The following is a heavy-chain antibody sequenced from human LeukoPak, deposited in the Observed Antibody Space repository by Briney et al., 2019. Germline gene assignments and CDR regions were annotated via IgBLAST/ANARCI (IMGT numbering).Heavy chain of an antibody. CDR2: IYHSGST. J-gene: IGHJ4*02. V-gene: IGHV4-38-2*02. CDR1: GYSISNGYN. CDR3: ARDYYYDSSGYYDLQDDY. D-gene: IGHD3-22*01. Sequence: KASETLSLTCVVSGYSISNGYNWGWIRQPPGKGLEWIGSIYHSGSTYYNPSLKSRVIISVDTSKNQFSLKLSSVTAADTAVYYCARDYYYDSSGYYDLQDDYWGQRTLVTVSS.